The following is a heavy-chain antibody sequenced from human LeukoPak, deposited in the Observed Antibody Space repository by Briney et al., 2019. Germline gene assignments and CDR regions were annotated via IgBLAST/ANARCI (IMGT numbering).Heavy chain of an antibody. CDR2: IYYSGST. CDR1: GGSISSYY. D-gene: IGHD5-24*01. J-gene: IGHJ4*02. CDR3: ARGSRLQFITYFDY. Sequence: SETLSLTCTASGGSISSYYWSWIRQPPGKGLEWMGNIYYSGSTNYNSSLKSRVTISVDTSKNQISLKLRSVTAADTAVYYCARGSRLQFITYFDYWGQGTLVTVSS. V-gene: IGHV4-59*08.